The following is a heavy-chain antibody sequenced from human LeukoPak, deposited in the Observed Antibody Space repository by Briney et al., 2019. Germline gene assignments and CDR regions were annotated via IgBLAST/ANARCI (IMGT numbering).Heavy chain of an antibody. CDR3: AKDQGWLRLRYYGYYFDY. D-gene: IGHD5-12*01. Sequence: QPGASVRLLCAASGFTFSRYAMSWARHAPGKGLEWVSAISGSGGSTYYADSVKGRFTISRDNSKNTLYQQMNSLRAEDTAVHDCAKDQGWLRLRYYGYYFDYWGQGTLVTVSS. V-gene: IGHV3-23*01. CDR1: GFTFSRYA. J-gene: IGHJ4*02. CDR2: ISGSGGST.